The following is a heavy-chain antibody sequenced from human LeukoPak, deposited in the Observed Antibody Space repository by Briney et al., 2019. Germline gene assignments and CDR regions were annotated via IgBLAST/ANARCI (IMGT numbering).Heavy chain of an antibody. J-gene: IGHJ4*02. CDR1: GFTFSSYW. V-gene: IGHV3-7*01. CDR2: IKQDGSEK. Sequence: GGSLRLSCAASGFTFSSYWMSWDRQAPGKGLEWVANIKQDGSEKYYVDSVKCRFTISRDNAKNSLYLQMNSLRAEDTAVYYCARDFAHSDFWSGKYYFDYWGQGTLVTVSS. D-gene: IGHD3-3*01. CDR3: ARDFAHSDFWSGKYYFDY.